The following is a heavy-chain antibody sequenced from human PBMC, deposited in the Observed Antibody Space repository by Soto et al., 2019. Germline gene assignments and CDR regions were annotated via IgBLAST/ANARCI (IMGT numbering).Heavy chain of an antibody. CDR1: GGSFSAYY. CDR2: IIHSEST. V-gene: IGHV4-34*12. D-gene: IGHD1-26*01. Sequence: ETLSLTCAVYGGSFSAYYWSWVRQPPGKGLEWIGEIIHSESTKYNPSLKSRVTISVDTSKNQFSLKLSSVTAADTAVYYCARQRPTDGRWESANYYGMDVWGQGTPVTVSS. CDR3: ARQRPTDGRWESANYYGMDV. J-gene: IGHJ6*02.